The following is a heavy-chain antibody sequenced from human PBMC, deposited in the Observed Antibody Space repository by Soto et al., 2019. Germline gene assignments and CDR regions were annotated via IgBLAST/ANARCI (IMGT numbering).Heavy chain of an antibody. D-gene: IGHD3-10*01. J-gene: IGHJ4*02. Sequence: NPSETLSLTCTVSGGSISSGDYYWSWIRQPPGKGLEWIGYIYYSGSTYYNPSLKSRVTISVDTSKNQFSLKLSSVTAADTAVYYCAREIALARSFDYWGQGTLVTVSS. CDR3: AREIALARSFDY. CDR1: GGSISSGDYY. V-gene: IGHV4-30-4*01. CDR2: IYYSGST.